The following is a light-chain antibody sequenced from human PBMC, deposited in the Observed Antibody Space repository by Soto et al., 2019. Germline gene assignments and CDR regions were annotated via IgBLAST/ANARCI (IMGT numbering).Light chain of an antibody. Sequence: EIVLTQSPGTLSLSPGERATLSCRASQSVSSSYLAWYQQKPGQPPRLLIYGASSRATGIPDRFSGSGSGTDFTLTITRLEPEDFAVYYCQHYRTSFGGGPKVEIK. J-gene: IGKJ4*01. CDR2: GAS. V-gene: IGKV3-20*01. CDR3: QHYRTS. CDR1: QSVSSSY.